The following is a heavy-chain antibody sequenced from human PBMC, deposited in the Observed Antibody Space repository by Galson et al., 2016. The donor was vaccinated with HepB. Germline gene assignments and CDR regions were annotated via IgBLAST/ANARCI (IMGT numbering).Heavy chain of an antibody. D-gene: IGHD2-2*02. Sequence: SGAVSGFTFGDFWMNWVRQAPGKGLDWVGRIKCKADGGTTDYAPPVNGRFIISRDDSKNTLYLQMSSLKTDDTAVYYCTTDIPVTGGTNFAYWGQGTLVTVSA. CDR1: GFTFGDFW. J-gene: IGHJ4*02. CDR2: IKCKADGGTT. CDR3: TTDIPVTGGTNFAY. V-gene: IGHV3-15*01.